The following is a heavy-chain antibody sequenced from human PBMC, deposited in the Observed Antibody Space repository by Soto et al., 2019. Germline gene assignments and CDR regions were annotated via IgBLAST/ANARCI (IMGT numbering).Heavy chain of an antibody. D-gene: IGHD1-20*01. Sequence: SETLSLTCAVSGGSISGSYYYWGWLRQSPGRGPEWIGSVFYTGFTSYNPSLESRVSVSVDTSKNQFSLKVSAVTAADTAVYYCASSQKGYNWNYFDHWGQGALVTVPQ. CDR1: GGSISGSYYY. V-gene: IGHV4-39*01. CDR3: ASSQKGYNWNYFDH. CDR2: VFYTGFT. J-gene: IGHJ4*02.